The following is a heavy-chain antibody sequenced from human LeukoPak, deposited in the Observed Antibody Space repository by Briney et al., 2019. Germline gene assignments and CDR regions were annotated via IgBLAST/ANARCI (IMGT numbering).Heavy chain of an antibody. CDR2: IFHSGNT. CDR3: ARVVGATYYFDY. J-gene: IGHJ4*02. CDR1: GYSISSGYY. V-gene: IGHV4-38-2*02. Sequence: SETLSLTCTVSGYSISSGYYWGWIRQPPGKGLEWIGSIFHSGNTYYNPSLKSRVTKSVDTSKNQFSLKLRSVTAADTAVYYCARVVGATYYFDYWGQGTLVTVSS. D-gene: IGHD1-26*01.